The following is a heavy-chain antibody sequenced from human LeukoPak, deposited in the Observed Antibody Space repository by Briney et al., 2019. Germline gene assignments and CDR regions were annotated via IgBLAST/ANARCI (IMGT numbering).Heavy chain of an antibody. CDR1: GYTFTSYG. Sequence: ASVKVSCKASGYTFTSYGISWVRQAPGQGLEGMGWISAYNGNTNYAQTLHGRVTMTTDTSTRTAYTELRSLRSDDTAVYYCAREKTGLVIRDAFDIWGQGTMVTVSS. CDR2: ISAYNGNT. J-gene: IGHJ3*02. D-gene: IGHD1-1*01. V-gene: IGHV1-18*01. CDR3: AREKTGLVIRDAFDI.